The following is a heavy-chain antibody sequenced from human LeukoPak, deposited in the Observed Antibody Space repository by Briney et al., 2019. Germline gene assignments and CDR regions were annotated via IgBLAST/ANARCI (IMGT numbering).Heavy chain of an antibody. J-gene: IGHJ4*02. V-gene: IGHV1-46*01. CDR1: GYTFTSYG. CDR3: ARRGGQWLDLPFDY. Sequence: ASVKVSCKASGYTFTSYGISWVRQAPGQGLEWMGIINPSGGSTSYAQKFQGRVTMTRDTSTSTVYMELSSLRSEDTAVYYCARRGGQWLDLPFDYWGQGTLVTVSS. CDR2: INPSGGST. D-gene: IGHD6-19*01.